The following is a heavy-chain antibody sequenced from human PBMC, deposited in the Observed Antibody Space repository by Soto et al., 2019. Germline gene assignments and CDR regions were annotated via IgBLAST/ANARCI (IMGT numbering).Heavy chain of an antibody. V-gene: IGHV3-23*01. CDR1: GVTFSSYA. Sequence: GGSLRLSCTASGVTFSSYAMSWFRQAPVTVLEWVSSISGSGGSTYYADSVKGRFTISRDNSKNTLYLQMNSLRAEDTAVYYCAKGLKGTVVGATTQNRYYYYGMDVWGQGTTVTVSS. CDR2: ISGSGGST. J-gene: IGHJ6*02. CDR3: AKGLKGTVVGATTQNRYYYYGMDV. D-gene: IGHD1-26*01.